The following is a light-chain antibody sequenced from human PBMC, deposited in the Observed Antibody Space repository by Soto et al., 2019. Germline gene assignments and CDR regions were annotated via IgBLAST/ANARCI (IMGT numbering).Light chain of an antibody. V-gene: IGKV3-15*01. CDR3: HQYNHWPPLYS. CDR2: GDS. CDR1: QSVSNN. J-gene: IGKJ2*01. Sequence: EVVLTQSPVTLAMSPGETATLSCRASQSVSNNLAWYQQKPGQAPRLLIYGDSTRATGVPARFSGSGSGTEFTLTITGLQSEDIGIYYCHQYNHWPPLYSFGQGTRLEIK.